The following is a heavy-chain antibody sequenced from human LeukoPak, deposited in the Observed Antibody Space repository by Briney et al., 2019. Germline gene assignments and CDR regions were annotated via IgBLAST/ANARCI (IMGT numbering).Heavy chain of an antibody. CDR2: FNPEDGET. CDR3: AREVGYYDSSGHFDY. V-gene: IGHV1-24*01. J-gene: IGHJ4*02. Sequence: ASVKVSCKVSGYTLTELSMHWVRQAPGKGLEWMGGFNPEDGETIYAQKFQGRVTMTEDTSTDTAYMELSSLRSEDTAVYYCAREVGYYDSSGHFDYWGQGTLVTVSS. D-gene: IGHD3-22*01. CDR1: GYTLTELS.